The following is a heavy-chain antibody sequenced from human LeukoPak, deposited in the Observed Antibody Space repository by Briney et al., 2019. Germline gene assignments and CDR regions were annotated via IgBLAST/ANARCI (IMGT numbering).Heavy chain of an antibody. CDR1: GFTFSSYS. CDR3: ARDSRGYYDFDY. Sequence: GGSLRLSCAASGFTFSSYSMNWVHQAPGKGLEWVSYISSSSNTIYYADSVKGRFTISRDNAKNSLYLQMNSLRDEDTAVYYCARDSRGYYDFDYWGQGTLVTVSS. J-gene: IGHJ4*02. D-gene: IGHD3/OR15-3a*01. CDR2: ISSSSNTI. V-gene: IGHV3-48*02.